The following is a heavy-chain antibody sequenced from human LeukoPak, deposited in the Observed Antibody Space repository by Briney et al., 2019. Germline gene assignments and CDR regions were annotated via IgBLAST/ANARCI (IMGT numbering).Heavy chain of an antibody. CDR2: IYYRGST. V-gene: IGHV4-59*12. Sequence: SETLSLTCTVSGDSISGYYWSWIRQPPGKGLEWIGSIYYRGSTEYNPSLKSRVTISVDTSNSQFSLKLSSVTAADTAVYYCARAGMLLWFGELSSNWFDPWGQGTLVTVSS. J-gene: IGHJ5*02. CDR1: GDSISGYY. D-gene: IGHD3-10*01. CDR3: ARAGMLLWFGELSSNWFDP.